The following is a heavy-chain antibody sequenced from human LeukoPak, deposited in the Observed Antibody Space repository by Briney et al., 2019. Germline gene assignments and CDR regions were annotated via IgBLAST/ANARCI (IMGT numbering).Heavy chain of an antibody. Sequence: GGSLRLSCAASGFTFSSYNMNWVRQAPGKGLEWVSSITSSSSYIYYADSVKGRFTISRDNAKNSLFLQMNSLRAEDTAAYYCARDTFGGVGIDYWGQGTLVTVSS. CDR1: GFTFSSYN. CDR2: ITSSSSYI. D-gene: IGHD3-16*01. V-gene: IGHV3-21*01. CDR3: ARDTFGGVGIDY. J-gene: IGHJ4*02.